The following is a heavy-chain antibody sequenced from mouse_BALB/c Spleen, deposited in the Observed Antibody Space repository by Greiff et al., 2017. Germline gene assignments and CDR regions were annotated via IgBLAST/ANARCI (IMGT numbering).Heavy chain of an antibody. D-gene: IGHD2-14*01. Sequence: EVQLQQSGPELVKPGASVKISCKTSGYTFTEYTMHWVKQSHGKSLEWIGGINPNNGGTSYNQKFKDKATLTADKSSSTAYMQLSSLTSEDSAVYYCAREGAYYRAFGYWGQGTTLTVSS. CDR1: GYTFTEYT. J-gene: IGHJ2*01. V-gene: IGHV1-18*01. CDR3: AREGAYYRAFGY. CDR2: INPNNGGT.